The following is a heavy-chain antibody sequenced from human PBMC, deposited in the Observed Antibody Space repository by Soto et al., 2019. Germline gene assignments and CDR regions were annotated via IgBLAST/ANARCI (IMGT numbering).Heavy chain of an antibody. Sequence: PGGSLRLSCAASGFTFSSFDMAWVRQAPGKGLEWVSYISSSSSTIYNADSVKGRFTVSRDNANNTLYLQMSSLRAEDTAVYYCARTTTVAGTPEFDYWGQGTLVTVSS. CDR3: ARTTTVAGTPEFDY. CDR1: GFTFSSFD. D-gene: IGHD6-19*01. CDR2: ISSSSSTI. J-gene: IGHJ4*02. V-gene: IGHV3-48*01.